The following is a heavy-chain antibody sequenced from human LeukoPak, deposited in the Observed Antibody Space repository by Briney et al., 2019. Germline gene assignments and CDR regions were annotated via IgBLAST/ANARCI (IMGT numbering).Heavy chain of an antibody. CDR3: AKDFRITMVRGVMAESLDY. Sequence: GGTLRLSCATSGFTFSNYGLSWVRQAPGKGLEWVSGITGSGGSTYYADSVKGRFTISRDNSKNTLYLQMNSLRAEDTAVYYCAKDFRITMVRGVMAESLDYWGQGTLVTVSS. V-gene: IGHV3-23*01. CDR2: ITGSGGST. D-gene: IGHD3-10*01. J-gene: IGHJ4*02. CDR1: GFTFSNYG.